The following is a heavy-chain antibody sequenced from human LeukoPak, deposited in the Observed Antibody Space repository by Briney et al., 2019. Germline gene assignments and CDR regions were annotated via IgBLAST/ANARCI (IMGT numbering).Heavy chain of an antibody. Sequence: PGGSLRLSCAATELTFSDHYMDWVRQAPGKGLEWIGRTRDKANSYTTEYAASVKGRFTISRDDSKNSLYLQMNSLKTEDTAVYYCARWDSAVTGYYWGQEPWSPSPQ. CDR3: ARWDSAVTGYY. J-gene: IGHJ4*01. V-gene: IGHV3-72*01. D-gene: IGHD3-9*01. CDR2: TRDKANSYTT. CDR1: ELTFSDHY.